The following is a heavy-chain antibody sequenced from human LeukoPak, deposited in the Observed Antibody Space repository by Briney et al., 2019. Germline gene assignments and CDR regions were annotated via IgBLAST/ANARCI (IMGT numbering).Heavy chain of an antibody. J-gene: IGHJ4*02. CDR2: INPNNGDT. CDR1: GYTFTGYY. Sequence: ASVKVSCKASGYTFTGYYVYWVRQAPGQGPEWMGWINPNNGDTHYAQKFQGRVTMAGDTSITTAYMELSRLTSDDTAVYFCAKGGSWQRLVWVDYWGQGTLVTVSS. V-gene: IGHV1-2*02. D-gene: IGHD3-16*01. CDR3: AKGGSWQRLVWVDY.